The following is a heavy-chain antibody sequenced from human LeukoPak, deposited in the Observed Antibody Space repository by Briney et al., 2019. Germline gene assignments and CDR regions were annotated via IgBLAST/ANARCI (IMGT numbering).Heavy chain of an antibody. CDR3: ARGVHDFWSGRHYYFDY. Sequence: SETLSLTCTVSGGSISSSSYYWGWIRQPPGKGLEWIGCIYYSGSTYYNPSLKSRVTISVDTSKNQFSLKLSSVTAADTAVYYCARGVHDFWSGRHYYFDYWGQGTLVTVSS. CDR1: GGSISSSSYY. CDR2: IYYSGST. J-gene: IGHJ4*02. D-gene: IGHD3-3*01. V-gene: IGHV4-39*07.